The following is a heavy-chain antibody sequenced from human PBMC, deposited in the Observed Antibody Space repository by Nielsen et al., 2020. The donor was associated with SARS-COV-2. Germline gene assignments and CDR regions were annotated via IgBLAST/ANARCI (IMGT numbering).Heavy chain of an antibody. Sequence: GGSLRLSCAASGFTFSSYGMHWVRQAPGKGLEWVAVIWYDGSNKYYADSVKGRFTISSDFSKSTLYLQMKSLRGEDTAVYYCAKDRAIFMIYFTRGGPDLWGQGTLVTVSS. CDR3: AKDRAIFMIYFTRGGPDL. D-gene: IGHD2-2*02. CDR1: GFTFSSYG. CDR2: IWYDGSNK. J-gene: IGHJ5*02. V-gene: IGHV3-30*02.